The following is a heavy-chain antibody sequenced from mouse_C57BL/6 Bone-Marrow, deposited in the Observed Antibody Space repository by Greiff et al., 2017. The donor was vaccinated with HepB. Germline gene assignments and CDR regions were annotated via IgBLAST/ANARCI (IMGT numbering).Heavy chain of an antibody. CDR3: SLGPITTVVAARLDY. V-gene: IGHV1-74*01. J-gene: IGHJ4*01. D-gene: IGHD1-1*01. CDR2: IHPSDSDT. Sequence: VQLQQPGAELVKPGASVKMSCKASGYTFTSYWMHWVKQRPGQGLEWIGRIHPSDSDTNYNQKFKGKATLTVDKSSSTAYMQLSILTSEDSAVFYCSLGPITTVVAARLDYWGQGTSVTVSS. CDR1: GYTFTSYW.